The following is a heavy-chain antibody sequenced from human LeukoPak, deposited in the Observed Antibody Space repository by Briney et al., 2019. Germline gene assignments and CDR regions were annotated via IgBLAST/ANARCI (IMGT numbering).Heavy chain of an antibody. CDR1: GFTFGSYW. D-gene: IGHD3-10*01. Sequence: GGSLRLSCAASGFTFGSYWMSWVRQAPGKGLEWVANIKQDGSEKYYVDSVKGRFTISRDNSKNTLYLQMNSLRAEDTAVYYCARALMVRGVFNWFDPWGQGTLVTVSS. CDR2: IKQDGSEK. CDR3: ARALMVRGVFNWFDP. V-gene: IGHV3-7*03. J-gene: IGHJ5*02.